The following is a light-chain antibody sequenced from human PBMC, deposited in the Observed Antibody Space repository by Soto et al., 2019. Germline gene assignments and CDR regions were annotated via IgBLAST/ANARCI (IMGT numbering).Light chain of an antibody. CDR3: XQRSNWLWT. CDR2: DAS. V-gene: IGKV3-11*01. Sequence: EIVLTQSPATLSLSPGERATLSCRASQSVSSYLAWYQQKPGQAPRLLIYDASNRATGIPARFSGSGSGTDFTLTIXSXXXXXXXXYYCXQRSNWLWTFGQGTKVEIK. CDR1: QSVSSY. J-gene: IGKJ1*01.